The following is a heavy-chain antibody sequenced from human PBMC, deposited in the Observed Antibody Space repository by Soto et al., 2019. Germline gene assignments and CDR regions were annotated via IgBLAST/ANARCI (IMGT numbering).Heavy chain of an antibody. V-gene: IGHV4-59*08. CDR3: ARHSYCTNGVRSLIDY. Sequence: SETLSLTCTVSGGSISSYYWSWIRQPPGKGLEWIGYIYYSGSTNYNPSLKSRVTISVDTSKNQFSLKLSSVTAADTAVYYCARHSYCTNGVRSLIDYWGQGTLVTVYS. CDR2: IYYSGST. CDR1: GGSISSYY. J-gene: IGHJ4*02. D-gene: IGHD2-8*01.